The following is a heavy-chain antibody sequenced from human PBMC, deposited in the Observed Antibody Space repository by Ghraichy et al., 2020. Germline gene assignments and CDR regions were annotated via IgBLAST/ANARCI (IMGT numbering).Heavy chain of an antibody. D-gene: IGHD3-22*01. Sequence: ESLNISCAVSGGSISSSNWWSWVRQPPGKGLEWIGEIYHSGSTNYNPSLKSRVTISVDKSKNQFSLKLSSVTAADTAVYYCARALAAYYDSSGYYYYEYFQHWGQGTLVTVSS. CDR3: ARALAAYYDSSGYYYYEYFQH. V-gene: IGHV4-4*02. CDR2: IYHSGST. CDR1: GGSISSSNW. J-gene: IGHJ1*01.